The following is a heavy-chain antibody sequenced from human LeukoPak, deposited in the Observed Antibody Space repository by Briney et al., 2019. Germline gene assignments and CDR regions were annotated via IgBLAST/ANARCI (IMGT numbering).Heavy chain of an antibody. V-gene: IGHV3-21*01. D-gene: IGHD2-8*02. CDR3: ARVAVSGPTGWFDS. CDR1: GFALKSYS. J-gene: IGHJ5*01. Sequence: GGSLRLSCAGSGFALKSYSSTWVRQAPGKGLEWVSSISSTSAYIHYADSVKGRFTISRDNVDNVVYLQMNSLGAEDTAVYYCARVAVSGPTGWFDSWGQGTLVIVSS. CDR2: ISSTSAYI.